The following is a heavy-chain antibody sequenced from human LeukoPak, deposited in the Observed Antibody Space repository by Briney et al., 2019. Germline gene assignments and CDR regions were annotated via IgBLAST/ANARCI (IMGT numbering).Heavy chain of an antibody. CDR1: GFTFSSYA. CDR2: ISGSGGST. J-gene: IGHJ4*02. CDR3: AKDGGYSGSYFDY. D-gene: IGHD1-26*01. Sequence: GGSLRLSCAASGFTFSSYAMSWVRQAPGKGLEWVSAISGSGGSTYYADSVKGRFTISRDNSKNTLYLQMNSLRAEDTAVYYFAKDGGYSGSYFDYWGQGTLVTVSS. V-gene: IGHV3-23*01.